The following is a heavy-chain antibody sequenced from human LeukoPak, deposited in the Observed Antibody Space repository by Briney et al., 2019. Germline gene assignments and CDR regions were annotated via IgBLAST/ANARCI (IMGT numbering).Heavy chain of an antibody. CDR2: ISSSSSYI. Sequence: GGSLRLSCAASGFTFSSYSMNWVRQAPGKGLEWVSSISSSSSYIYYADSVKGRFTISRDNAKNSLYLQMNSLRAEDTAVYYCATLFSSYNWFDPWGQGTLVTVSS. J-gene: IGHJ5*02. V-gene: IGHV3-21*01. D-gene: IGHD6-6*01. CDR1: GFTFSSYS. CDR3: ATLFSSYNWFDP.